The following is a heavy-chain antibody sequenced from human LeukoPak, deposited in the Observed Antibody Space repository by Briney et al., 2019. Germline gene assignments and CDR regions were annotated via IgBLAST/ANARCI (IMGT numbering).Heavy chain of an antibody. Sequence: GRSLRLSCAASGFTFSSYAMHWVRQAPGKGLEWVAVISYDGSNKYYADSVKGRFTISKDNSKNTLYLQMNSLRAEDTAVYYCATTVTTTPDYWGQGTLVTVSS. CDR3: ATTVTTTPDY. CDR2: ISYDGSNK. D-gene: IGHD4-17*01. V-gene: IGHV3-30-3*01. CDR1: GFTFSSYA. J-gene: IGHJ4*02.